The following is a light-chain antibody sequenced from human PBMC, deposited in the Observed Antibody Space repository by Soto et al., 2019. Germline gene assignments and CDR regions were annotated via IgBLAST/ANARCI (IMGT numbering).Light chain of an antibody. V-gene: IGKV3-11*01. Sequence: EIVLTQPPATLSLSPGERATLSCRASQSVSSYLAWYQQKPGQAPRLLVNDASNRATGIPARFSGSWSRTDFTITISSLEPEDFGVYYCQQRSNWPPWTFGQGTKVEIK. CDR1: QSVSSY. CDR2: DAS. J-gene: IGKJ1*01. CDR3: QQRSNWPPWT.